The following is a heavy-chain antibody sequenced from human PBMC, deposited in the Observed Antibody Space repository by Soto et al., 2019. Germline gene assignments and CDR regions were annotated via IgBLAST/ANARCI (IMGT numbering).Heavy chain of an antibody. Sequence: ASVKVSCKASGGTFSSYAISWVRQAPGQGLEWMGGIIPIFGTANCAQKFQGRVTITADESTSTAYMELSSLRSEDTAVYYCARGLRVAAAPYYYYYGMDVWGQGTTVTVSS. V-gene: IGHV1-69*13. CDR1: GGTFSSYA. D-gene: IGHD2-8*02. CDR3: ARGLRVAAAPYYYYYGMDV. CDR2: IIPIFGTA. J-gene: IGHJ6*02.